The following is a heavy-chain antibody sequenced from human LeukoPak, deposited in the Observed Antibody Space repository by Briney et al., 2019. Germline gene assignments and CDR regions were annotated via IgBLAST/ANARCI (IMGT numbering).Heavy chain of an antibody. Sequence: PSQTLSLTCTVSGGSISSGSYYWSWIRQPAGKGLEWIGRIYTSGSTNYNPSLKSRVTISVDTSKNQFSLKLSSVTAADTAVYYCAREVLRYSSFDYWGQGTLVTVSS. J-gene: IGHJ4*02. CDR3: AREVLRYSSFDY. CDR2: IYTSGST. CDR1: GGSISSGSYY. D-gene: IGHD3-9*01. V-gene: IGHV4-61*02.